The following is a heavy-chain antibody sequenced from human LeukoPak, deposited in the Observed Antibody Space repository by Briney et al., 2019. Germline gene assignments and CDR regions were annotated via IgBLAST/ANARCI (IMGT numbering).Heavy chain of an antibody. J-gene: IGHJ4*02. CDR1: GFTFSSYA. CDR2: ISGSGGST. V-gene: IGHV3-23*01. Sequence: GGSLRLSCAASGFTFSSYAMSWGRQAPQKGLEWVSAISGSGGSTYFADSVKGPFTSSRDTSKNTLYPQMNGLRAEDTAVYYCAKTPLMYDYDSSVDYWGQGTLVTVSS. D-gene: IGHD3-22*01. CDR3: AKTPLMYDYDSSVDY.